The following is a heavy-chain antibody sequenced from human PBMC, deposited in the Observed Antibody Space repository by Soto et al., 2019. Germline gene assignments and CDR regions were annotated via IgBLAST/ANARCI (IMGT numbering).Heavy chain of an antibody. V-gene: IGHV1-8*01. Sequence: ASLKVSCKASGKTFASYDINCVRQATGHGLEWMGWINPNSGNIGYAQKFQGRVTMTRDTAIRTAYMEVSRLRSDDTAVYYCARGRASGSYYLLDYWGQGTLVTISS. CDR3: ARGRASGSYYLLDY. CDR2: INPNSGNI. J-gene: IGHJ4*02. CDR1: GKTFASYD. D-gene: IGHD3-10*01.